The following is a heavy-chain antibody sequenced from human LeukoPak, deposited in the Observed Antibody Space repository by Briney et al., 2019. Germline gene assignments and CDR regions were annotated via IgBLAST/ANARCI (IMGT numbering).Heavy chain of an antibody. CDR3: ARAPRAYCSGGSCYVDV. Sequence: SQTLSLTCAVSGGSISSGGYSWSWIRQPPGKGLEWIGYIYHSGSTYYNPSLKSRVTISVDRSKNQFSLKLSSVTAAVTAMYYCARAPRAYCSGGSCYVDVWGQGTTVTVSS. J-gene: IGHJ6*02. D-gene: IGHD2-15*01. CDR2: IYHSGST. V-gene: IGHV4-30-2*01. CDR1: GGSISSGGYS.